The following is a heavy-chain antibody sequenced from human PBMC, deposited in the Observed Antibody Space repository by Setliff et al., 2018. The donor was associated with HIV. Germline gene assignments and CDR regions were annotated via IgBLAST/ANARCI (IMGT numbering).Heavy chain of an antibody. Sequence: SVKVSCKASGGTFSTYIFSWVRQAPGQGLEWLGGIIPNAGVANYAQKFQGRVTINADKSTSTAYMELSSLRSEDTAVYYCARARDYPDSSNNYPFDYWGQGTLVTVSS. CDR1: GGTFSTYI. V-gene: IGHV1-69*10. CDR2: IIPNAGVA. D-gene: IGHD3-22*01. CDR3: ARARDYPDSSNNYPFDY. J-gene: IGHJ4*02.